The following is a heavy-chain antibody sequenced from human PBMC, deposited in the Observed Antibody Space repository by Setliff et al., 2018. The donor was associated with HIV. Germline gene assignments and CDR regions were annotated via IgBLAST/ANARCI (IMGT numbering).Heavy chain of an antibody. CDR1: GFTFNSYG. CDR3: VKDVVKFWSGSGALDF. D-gene: IGHD3-3*01. J-gene: IGHJ4*02. V-gene: IGHV3-33*06. Sequence: GGSLRLSCAASGFTFNSYGMHWVRQAPGKGLEWVALIWYDASKKEYAESVKGRFNILRDDSKKTVDLQMNSLRADETAVYYCVKDVVKFWSGSGALDFWGPGTLVTVSS. CDR2: IWYDASKK.